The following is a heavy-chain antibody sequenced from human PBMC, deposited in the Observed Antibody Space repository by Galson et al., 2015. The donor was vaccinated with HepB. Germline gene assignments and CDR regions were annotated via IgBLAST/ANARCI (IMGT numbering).Heavy chain of an antibody. CDR3: TTGGYCSSTSCQSGMDV. CDR1: GFTFSNAW. V-gene: IGHV3-15*01. J-gene: IGHJ6*02. CDR2: IKSKTDGGTT. Sequence: SLRLSCAASGFTFSNAWMSWVRQAPGKGLEWVGRIKSKTDGGTTDYAAPVKGRFTISRDDSRNTLYLQMNSLKTGDTAVYYCTTGGYCSSTSCQSGMDVWGQGTTVTVSS. D-gene: IGHD2-2*01.